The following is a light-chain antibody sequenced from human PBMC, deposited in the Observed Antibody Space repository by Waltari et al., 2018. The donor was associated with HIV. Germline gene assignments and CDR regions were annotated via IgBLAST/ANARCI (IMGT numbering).Light chain of an antibody. CDR1: SSDVGSNNL. CDR2: EVA. J-gene: IGLJ2*01. Sequence: QSALTQPASVSGSPGQSNTISCTGTSSDVGSNNLVSWYQQHPGKAPKLLIYEVAKRPSGVSNRFSGSKSGNTASLTISGLQAEDEADYYCCSYADSSTVIFAGGTKLTVL. V-gene: IGLV2-23*02. CDR3: CSYADSSTVI.